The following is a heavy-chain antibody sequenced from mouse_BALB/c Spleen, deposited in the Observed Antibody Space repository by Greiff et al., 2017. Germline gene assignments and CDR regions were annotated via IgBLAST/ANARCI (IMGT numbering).Heavy chain of an antibody. Sequence: QVQLQQPGAELVKPGASVKLSCKASGYTFTSYWMHWVKQRPGQGLEWIGEINPSNGRTNYNEKFKSKATLTVDKSSSTAYMHLSSLTSEDSAVYYCARNGNYVGAMDYWGQGTSVTVSS. CDR2: INPSNGRT. J-gene: IGHJ4*01. CDR1: GYTFTSYW. CDR3: ARNGNYVGAMDY. D-gene: IGHD2-1*01. V-gene: IGHV1S81*02.